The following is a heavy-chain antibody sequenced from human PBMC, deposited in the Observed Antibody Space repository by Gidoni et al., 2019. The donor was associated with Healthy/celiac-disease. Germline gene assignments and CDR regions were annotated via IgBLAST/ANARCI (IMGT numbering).Heavy chain of an antibody. CDR1: GGTLSSCA. CDR3: ARGGSTAIAAAGFFPPYYYGMVV. J-gene: IGHJ6*02. D-gene: IGHD6-13*01. CDR2: IIPIFGTA. Sequence: QVQLVQSGAEVKKPASSVKVSCKASGGTLSSCAISSVLKAPGQGLEWMGGIIPIFGTANDAQKFQGRVTITADESTSTAYMELSSLRSEDTAVYYCARGGSTAIAAAGFFPPYYYGMVVWGQGTTVTVSS. V-gene: IGHV1-69*01.